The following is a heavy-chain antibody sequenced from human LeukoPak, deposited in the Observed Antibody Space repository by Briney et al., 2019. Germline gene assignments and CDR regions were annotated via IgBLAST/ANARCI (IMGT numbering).Heavy chain of an antibody. J-gene: IGHJ6*03. CDR2: INPNSGGT. CDR3: ARAGYSSYSRNYYMDV. Sequence: ATVKISCKASGYTLTGYYMHWVRQAPGQGLEWMGWINPNSGGTNYAQKFQGRVTMTRDTSISTAYMELSRLRSDDTAVYYCARAGYSSYSRNYYMDVWGKGTTVTVSS. CDR1: GYTLTGYY. V-gene: IGHV1-2*02. D-gene: IGHD6-13*01.